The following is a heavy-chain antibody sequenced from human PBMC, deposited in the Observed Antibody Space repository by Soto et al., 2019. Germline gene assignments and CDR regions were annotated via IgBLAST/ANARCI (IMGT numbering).Heavy chain of an antibody. CDR3: AKSGNDWWRGLDS. J-gene: IGHJ5*01. V-gene: IGHV3-23*01. D-gene: IGHD2-8*02. CDR1: GLTFGDYA. CDR2: INYNGENT. Sequence: EVPLLESGGGLIQRGVALRHSCAASGLTFGDYAFSWVRLAPGKGLQWISAINYNGENTFYLDSVRGRFTISRDISRDTMFLQMNSLRDKDTAAYYWAKSGNDWWRGLDSWGQGTLVTVSS.